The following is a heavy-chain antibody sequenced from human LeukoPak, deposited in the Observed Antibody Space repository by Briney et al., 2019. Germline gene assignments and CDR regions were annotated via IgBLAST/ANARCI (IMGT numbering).Heavy chain of an antibody. Sequence: ASVKVSCKAFGYIITSYYMHWVRQAPGQGLEWMGIINPSGGSTSYAQKFQGRVTMTRDTSTSTVYMELSSLRSEDTAVYYCAREEGGDGYNQGYWGQGTLVTVSS. CDR3: AREEGGDGYNQGY. CDR2: INPSGGST. V-gene: IGHV1-46*01. D-gene: IGHD5-24*01. CDR1: GYIITSYY. J-gene: IGHJ4*02.